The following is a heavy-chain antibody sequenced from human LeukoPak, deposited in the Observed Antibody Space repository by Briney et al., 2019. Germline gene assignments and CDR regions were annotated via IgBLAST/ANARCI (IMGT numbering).Heavy chain of an antibody. J-gene: IGHJ4*02. CDR3: ASSQLHSYDSSAYSVN. Sequence: SSVTVSCKASGCTFSSYAISWVRQAPGQGLEWMGGIIPICGTANYAQKFQGRVTITTNESTSTAYMELSSLRSGDTAVYYCASSQLHSYDSSAYSVNGGQGTLVTVSS. D-gene: IGHD3-22*01. V-gene: IGHV1-69*05. CDR1: GCTFSSYA. CDR2: IIPICGTA.